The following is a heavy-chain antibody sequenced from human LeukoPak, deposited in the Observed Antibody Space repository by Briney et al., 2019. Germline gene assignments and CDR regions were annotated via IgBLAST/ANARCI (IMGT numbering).Heavy chain of an antibody. CDR1: GGTFSSYT. Sequence: SVKVSCKASGGTFSSYTISWVRQAPGQGLEWMGRIIPILGIANYAQKFQGRVTITADKSTSTAYMELSSLRSDDTAVYYCARDGSSLPHDYWGQGTLVTVSS. CDR3: ARDGSSLPHDY. J-gene: IGHJ4*02. V-gene: IGHV1-69*04. CDR2: IIPILGIA.